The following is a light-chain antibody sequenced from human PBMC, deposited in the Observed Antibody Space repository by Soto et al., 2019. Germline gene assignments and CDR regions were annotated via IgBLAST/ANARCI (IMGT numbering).Light chain of an antibody. V-gene: IGLV2-14*01. CDR3: SSYTSSSTLDVV. Sequence: QSALTQPASVSGSPGQSITISCTGTSSDVGGYNYVSWYQQLPGKAPKLMIYEVSNRPSGVSNRFSGSKSGNTASLTISGLQAEDEADYYCSSYTSSSTLDVVFGGGTKVTVL. J-gene: IGLJ2*01. CDR1: SSDVGGYNY. CDR2: EVS.